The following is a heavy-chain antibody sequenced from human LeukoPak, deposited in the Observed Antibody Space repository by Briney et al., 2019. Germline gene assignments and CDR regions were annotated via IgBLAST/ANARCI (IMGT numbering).Heavy chain of an antibody. CDR1: GGSFSGYY. CDR2: INHSGST. D-gene: IGHD1-26*01. J-gene: IGHJ3*02. V-gene: IGHV4-34*01. Sequence: SETLSLTCAVYGGSFSGYYWSWIRQPPGKGLEWIGEINHSGSTNYNPSLKSRVTISVDTSKNQFSLKLTSVTAADTAVYYCARERSGGVVGAMDDAFDIWGQGTMVTVSS. CDR3: ARERSGGVVGAMDDAFDI.